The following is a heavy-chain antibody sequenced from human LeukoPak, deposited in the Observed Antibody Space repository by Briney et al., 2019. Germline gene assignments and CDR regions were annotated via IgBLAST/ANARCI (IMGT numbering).Heavy chain of an antibody. D-gene: IGHD3-10*01. V-gene: IGHV1-2*02. J-gene: IGHJ4*02. Sequence: ASVKVSCKASGYTFTTYYIHWVRQAPGQGLEWMGWISPNTGGTNYAQTFQGRVTMTRDTSISTAYMDLSRLTSDDTAVYYCARDWGLSGSYYGFSDYWGQGTLVTVSS. CDR2: ISPNTGGT. CDR1: GYTFTTYY. CDR3: ARDWGLSGSYYGFSDY.